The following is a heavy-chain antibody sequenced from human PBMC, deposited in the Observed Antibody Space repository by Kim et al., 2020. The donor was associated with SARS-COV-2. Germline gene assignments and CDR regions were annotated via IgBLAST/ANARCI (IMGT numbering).Heavy chain of an antibody. J-gene: IGHJ3*01. CDR2: IGTPIGSI. V-gene: IGHV3-48*02. D-gene: IGHD3-16*01. Sequence: GGSLRLSCTASGFTFSNFNLNWVRQAPGKGLEWVSYIGTPIGSIYYADSVMGRFTISRDNAKNSLFLQMSSLRDEDTAVYYCARGLRGWGSWSHFDLWGQGTLVTVSS. CDR3: ARGLRGWGSWSHFDL. CDR1: GFTFSNFN.